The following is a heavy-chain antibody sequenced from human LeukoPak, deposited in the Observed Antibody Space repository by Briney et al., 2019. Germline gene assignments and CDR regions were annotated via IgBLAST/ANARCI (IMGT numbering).Heavy chain of an antibody. CDR2: IYTSGST. CDR3: ARSPPVTYYYYYYMDV. D-gene: IGHD4-17*01. CDR1: GGSISSYY. V-gene: IGHV4-4*07. Sequence: ASETLSLTCTVSGGSISSYYWSWIRQPAGKGLEWMGRIYTSGSTNYNPSLKSRVTMSVDTSKNQFSLKLSSVTAADTAVYYCARSPPVTYYYYYYMDVWGKGTTVTVSS. J-gene: IGHJ6*03.